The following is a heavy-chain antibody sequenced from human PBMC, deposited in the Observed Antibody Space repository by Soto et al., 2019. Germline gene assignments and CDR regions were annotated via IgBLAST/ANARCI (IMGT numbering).Heavy chain of an antibody. CDR2: IWYGGSNK. CDR1: GFTFSSYG. V-gene: IGHV3-33*01. D-gene: IGHD4-17*01. Sequence: GGSLRLSCAPSGFTFSSYGMHWARQAPGKGLEWVAVIWYGGSNKVYADSVKGRFTISRDNSKNTLYLQMNSLRAEDTAVYYCARDLSGDYGALDTWGQGTMVTVSS. J-gene: IGHJ3*02. CDR3: ARDLSGDYGALDT.